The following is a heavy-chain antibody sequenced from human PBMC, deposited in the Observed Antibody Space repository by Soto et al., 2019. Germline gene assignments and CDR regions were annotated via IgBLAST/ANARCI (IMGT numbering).Heavy chain of an antibody. CDR1: GDSIVRFY. D-gene: IGHD1-26*01. CDR2: VYSTGGV. J-gene: IGHJ6*02. CDR3: ARDLSGTGLDI. Sequence: QLQLHESGPGLVKPSETLSLTCNVSGDSIVRFYWSWIRQSAGKGLEWIGRVYSTGGVTYNPALKGRVTISLDRSNNHVSLEMNSVTAAATAVYFCARDLSGTGLDIWGRGTRVSVSS. V-gene: IGHV4-4*07.